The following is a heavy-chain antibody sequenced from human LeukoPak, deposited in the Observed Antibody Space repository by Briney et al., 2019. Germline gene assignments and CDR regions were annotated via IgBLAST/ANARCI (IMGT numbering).Heavy chain of an antibody. J-gene: IGHJ3*02. V-gene: IGHV3-23*01. D-gene: IGHD3-10*01. CDR3: AKKGFYYYGSGSYYNDAFDI. CDR1: GFTFSSYS. Sequence: PGGSLRLSCAAYGFTFSSYSMSWVRQAPGKGLGWVSAIRVSGGSSYHAVSVKARFTISRDNSKNTLYLQMNSLRAEGTAVYYCAKKGFYYYGSGSYYNDAFDIWGQGKMVTVSS. CDR2: IRVSGGSS.